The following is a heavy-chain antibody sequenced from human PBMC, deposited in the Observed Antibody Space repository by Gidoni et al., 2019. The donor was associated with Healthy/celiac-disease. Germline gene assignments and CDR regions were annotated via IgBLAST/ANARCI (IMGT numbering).Heavy chain of an antibody. Sequence: QVQLQESGPGLVKPSQTLSLTCTVSGGSISSGGYYWSWIRQHPGKGLEWIGYIYYSGSTYYNPSLKSLVTISVDTSKNQFSLKLSSVTAADTAVYYCARVLTTVVTPSESRGWAIFDYWGQGTLVTVSS. D-gene: IGHD4-17*01. CDR3: ARVLTTVVTPSESRGWAIFDY. J-gene: IGHJ4*02. CDR1: GGSISSGGYY. CDR2: IYYSGST. V-gene: IGHV4-31*01.